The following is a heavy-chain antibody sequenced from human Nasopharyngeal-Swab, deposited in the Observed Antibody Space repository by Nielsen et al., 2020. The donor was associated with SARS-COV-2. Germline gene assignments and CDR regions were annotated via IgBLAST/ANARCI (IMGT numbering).Heavy chain of an antibody. CDR3: ARVCSGGSCYGYYYGMDV. V-gene: IGHV3-21*01. J-gene: IGHJ6*02. CDR1: GFTFSSYS. D-gene: IGHD2-15*01. Sequence: ETLSLTCAASGFTFSSYSMNWVRQAPGKGLEWVSSISSSSSYIYYADSVKGRFTISRDNAKNSLYLQMNSLRAEDTAVYYCARVCSGGSCYGYYYGMDVWGQGTTVTVSS. CDR2: ISSSSSYI.